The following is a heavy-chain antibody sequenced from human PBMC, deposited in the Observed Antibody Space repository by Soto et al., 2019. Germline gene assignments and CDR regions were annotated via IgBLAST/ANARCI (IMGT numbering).Heavy chain of an antibody. V-gene: IGHV4-31*03. CDR1: GGSISSGGYY. J-gene: IGHJ6*02. CDR2: IYYSGST. D-gene: IGHD2-8*01. CDR3: ARGMYEAYTYGMDV. Sequence: SETLSLTCTVSGGSISSGGYYWSWIRQHPGKGLEWIGYIYYSGSTYYNPSLKSRVTISVDTSKNQFSLKLSSVTAADTAVYYCARGMYEAYTYGMDVWGQGTTVTVSS.